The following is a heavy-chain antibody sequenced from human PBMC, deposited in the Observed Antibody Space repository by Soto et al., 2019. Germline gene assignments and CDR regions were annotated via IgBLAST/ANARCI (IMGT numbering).Heavy chain of an antibody. CDR1: GYTFTSYG. CDR3: ASVIAAAGRVWMDY. Sequence: QVQLVQSGAEVKKPGASVKVSCKASGYTFTSYGISWVRQAPGQGLEWMGWISAYNGNTNYAQKLQGRVTMTTDTSTTTAYMELRSLRSDDTAVYYWASVIAAAGRVWMDYWGQGTLVTVSS. D-gene: IGHD6-13*01. CDR2: ISAYNGNT. V-gene: IGHV1-18*01. J-gene: IGHJ4*02.